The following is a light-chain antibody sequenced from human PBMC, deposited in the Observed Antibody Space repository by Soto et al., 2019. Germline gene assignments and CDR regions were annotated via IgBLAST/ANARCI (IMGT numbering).Light chain of an antibody. CDR2: AAS. V-gene: IGKV1-39*01. J-gene: IGKJ1*01. CDR3: QQSYRTPQT. CDR1: QSISTY. Sequence: IPMTQSPSSLSASVGDRVTITCRASQSISTYVNWYQQKPGKAPKLLIYAASTLQSGASGFSDIGSGTDFTLTINYLQPEDFATYYCQQSYRTPQTFGQGTKVAMK.